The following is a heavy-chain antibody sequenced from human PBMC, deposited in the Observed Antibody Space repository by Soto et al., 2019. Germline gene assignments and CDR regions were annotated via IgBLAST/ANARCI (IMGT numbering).Heavy chain of an antibody. D-gene: IGHD1-1*01. CDR1: GFTFSSYA. CDR3: AKVLGNNSYYYYGMDV. Sequence: EVQLLESGGGLVQPGGSLRLSCAASGFTFSSYAMSWVRQAPGKGLEWVSAISGSGGSTYYADSVRGRFTISRDNSKNTLYLQMNSLRAQTTSVYYRAKVLGNNSYYYYGMDVWCQGTTVTDSS. J-gene: IGHJ6*02. V-gene: IGHV3-23*01. CDR2: ISGSGGST.